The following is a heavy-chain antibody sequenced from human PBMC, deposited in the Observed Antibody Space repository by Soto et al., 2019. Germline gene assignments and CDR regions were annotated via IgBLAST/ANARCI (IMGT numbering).Heavy chain of an antibody. V-gene: IGHV3-66*01. CDR1: GFTVSSNY. CDR3: TREGRGVTLYYYGMDV. D-gene: IGHD3-10*01. Sequence: GGSLRLSCAVSGFTVSSNYMNWVRQAPGKGLEWVSFIYSGGNTYYADSVKGRFTISRDNSKNMLYLQMNSLRVEDTAVYYCTREGRGVTLYYYGMDVWGQGTTVTVSS. J-gene: IGHJ6*02. CDR2: IYSGGNT.